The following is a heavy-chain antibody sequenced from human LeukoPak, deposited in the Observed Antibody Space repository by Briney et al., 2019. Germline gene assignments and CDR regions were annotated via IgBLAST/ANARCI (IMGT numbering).Heavy chain of an antibody. J-gene: IGHJ4*02. CDR2: IYPGDSDT. D-gene: IGHD4/OR15-4a*01. V-gene: IGHV5-51*01. Sequence: GESLKISCKGSGYNFFNYWIVWVRQMPGKGLEWMGIIYPGDSDTRYSPSFQGQVTISADKSISTATLQWDSLKASDTAIYYSARQSCLGCPLDYWGQGTLVTVSS. CDR1: GYNFFNYW. CDR3: ARQSCLGCPLDY.